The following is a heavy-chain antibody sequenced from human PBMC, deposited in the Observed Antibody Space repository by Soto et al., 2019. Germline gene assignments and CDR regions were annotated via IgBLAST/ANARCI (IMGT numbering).Heavy chain of an antibody. J-gene: IGHJ3*02. Sequence: QVQLQQWGAGLLKPSETLSLTCAVYGGSFSDYYWSWIRQPPGKGLEWIGEINHSGSTNYSPSLKSRVTMSVDTSKNQFSLKLSSVTAADTAVYYCARGYDALDIWGQGTMVTVSS. CDR1: GGSFSDYY. CDR3: ARGYDALDI. CDR2: INHSGST. V-gene: IGHV4-34*01.